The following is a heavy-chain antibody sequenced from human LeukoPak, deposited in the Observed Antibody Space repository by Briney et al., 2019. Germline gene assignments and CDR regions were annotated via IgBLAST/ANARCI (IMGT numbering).Heavy chain of an antibody. V-gene: IGHV3-48*02. Sequence: PGGSLRLSCAVSGFTFSSYSMNWVRQAPGKGLEWVSYILSSSSIYYTDSVKGRFTLSRDHANISLYLQINSLRDEDTAVYYCARDYGYGFDIWGQGTMVTVSS. CDR2: ILSSSSI. CDR1: GFTFSSYS. J-gene: IGHJ3*02. D-gene: IGHD5-18*01. CDR3: ARDYGYGFDI.